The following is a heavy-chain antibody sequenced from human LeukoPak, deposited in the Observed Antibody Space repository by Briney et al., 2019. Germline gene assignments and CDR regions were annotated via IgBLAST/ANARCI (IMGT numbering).Heavy chain of an antibody. D-gene: IGHD1-26*01. CDR1: GFTFSNYA. J-gene: IGHJ4*02. V-gene: IGHV3-30*03. Sequence: GGSLRLSCAASGFTFSNYAMRWVRQAPGKWLEWVAVISYDGSNKYYADSVKGRFTISRDNSKNTLYLQMNGLRAEDTAVYYCATSGSYSSVDYWGQGTLVTVSS. CDR3: ATSGSYSSVDY. CDR2: ISYDGSNK.